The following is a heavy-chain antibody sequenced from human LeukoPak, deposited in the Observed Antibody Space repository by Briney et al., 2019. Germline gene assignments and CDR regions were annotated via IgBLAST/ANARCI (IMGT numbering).Heavy chain of an antibody. CDR1: GFTVSATY. CDR2: IYTGGNT. V-gene: IGHV3-53*01. CDR3: ARGTVTAPDY. Sequence: PGGSLRLSCAASGFTVSATYMNWVRQAPGKGLEWVSIIYTGGNTYYADSVKGQFTISRDISKNTLYLQMNSLRAEDTAVYYCARGTVTAPDYWGQGTLVTVSS. J-gene: IGHJ4*02. D-gene: IGHD4-17*01.